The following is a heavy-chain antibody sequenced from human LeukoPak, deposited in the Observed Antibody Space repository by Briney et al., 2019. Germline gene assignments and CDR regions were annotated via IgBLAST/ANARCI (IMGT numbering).Heavy chain of an antibody. CDR3: ARAKVGARDYFDY. CDR2: ISSGSSYI. V-gene: IGHV3-21*01. J-gene: IGHJ4*02. CDR1: GFTFSSYS. Sequence: GGSLRFSCAASGFTFSSYSMIWVRQAPGRGLEWVSSISSGSSYIYYVDSVKGRFTTSRDNVENSLYLQMNSLRAEDTAVYYCARAKVGARDYFDYWGQGTLVTVSS. D-gene: IGHD1-26*01.